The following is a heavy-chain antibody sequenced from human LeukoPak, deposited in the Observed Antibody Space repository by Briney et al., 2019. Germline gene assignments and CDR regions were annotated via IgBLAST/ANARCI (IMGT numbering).Heavy chain of an antibody. Sequence: PSETLSLTCTVSGGSVSDNGFFWGWIRQPPGKGLEWIGSVSYTGSTHYDPSLKSRVTVSINTSKNQFSLNLTPVTAADTAVYYCARRGTYWNALGCWGQGALVTVSS. D-gene: IGHD1-1*01. CDR2: VSYTGST. J-gene: IGHJ4*02. V-gene: IGHV4-39*01. CDR3: ARRGTYWNALGC. CDR1: GGSVSDNGFF.